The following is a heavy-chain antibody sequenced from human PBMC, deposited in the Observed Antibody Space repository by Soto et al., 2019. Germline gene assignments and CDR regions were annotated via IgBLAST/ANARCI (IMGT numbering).Heavy chain of an antibody. CDR1: GFTFSGHW. D-gene: IGHD2-2*01. V-gene: IGHV3-74*03. Sequence: EVQLVESGGDLVQPGGSLRLSFAASGFTFSGHWMPWVRQVPGKGLEWVSRINTDGGSSAYADSVKGRFTISRDNAKNTLDLQVKGLRAEDTAVYYCAREAGYCSRTSCYRRAFDTWGQGTTVTVSS. J-gene: IGHJ3*02. CDR3: AREAGYCSRTSCYRRAFDT. CDR2: INTDGGSS.